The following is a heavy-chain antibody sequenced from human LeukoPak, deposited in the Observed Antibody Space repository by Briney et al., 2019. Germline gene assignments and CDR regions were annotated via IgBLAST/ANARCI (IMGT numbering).Heavy chain of an antibody. CDR1: GGSFSGYY. CDR2: INHSGST. Sequence: SETLSLTCAVYGGSFSGYYWSWLRQPPGKGLEWLGEINHSGSTNYNPSLKSRVTISVDTSKNQFSLKLSSVTAADTAVYYCARDTVAAPYYYYYYMDVWGKGTTVTVSS. CDR3: ARDTVAAPYYYYYYMDV. J-gene: IGHJ6*03. V-gene: IGHV4-34*01. D-gene: IGHD1-26*01.